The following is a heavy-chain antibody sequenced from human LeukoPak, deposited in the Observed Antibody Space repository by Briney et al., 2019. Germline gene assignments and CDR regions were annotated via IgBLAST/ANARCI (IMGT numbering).Heavy chain of an antibody. V-gene: IGHV4-38-2*01. CDR1: GYSISSGYY. J-gene: IGHJ5*02. Sequence: SETLSLTCAVSGYSISSGYYWGWIRQPPGKGLEWIGSIYYSGSTYYNPSLKSRVTISVDTSKNQFSLKLSSVTAADTAVYYCARTTGRYCSSTSCYQAMFDPWGQGTLVTVSS. CDR2: IYYSGST. CDR3: ARTTGRYCSSTSCYQAMFDP. D-gene: IGHD2-2*01.